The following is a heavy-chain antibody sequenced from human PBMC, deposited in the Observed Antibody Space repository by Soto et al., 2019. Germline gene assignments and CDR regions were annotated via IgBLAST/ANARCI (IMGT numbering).Heavy chain of an antibody. D-gene: IGHD2-2*03. V-gene: IGHV5-51*01. CDR2: FYPGDSTS. CDR3: ARIIGYCRNNDCSWTFDI. CDR1: GYSFISYW. Sequence: GESLKIPCKTSGYSFISYWVAWVRQKPGKGLEWMGTFYPGDSTSTYSPSFQGQVTISVDKSISTAYLHLSSLKASDTAMYYCARIIGYCRNNDCSWTFDIWGQGTTVTVSS. J-gene: IGHJ3*02.